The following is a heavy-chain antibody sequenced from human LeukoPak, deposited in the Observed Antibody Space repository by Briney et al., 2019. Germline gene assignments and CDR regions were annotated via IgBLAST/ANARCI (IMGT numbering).Heavy chain of an antibody. J-gene: IGHJ3*02. CDR3: ARYSGSYPHDAFDI. Sequence: SETLSLTCTVSGGSISSYYWSWIRQPPGKGLEWVGYIYYSGSTSYNPSLKSRVTISVDTSKNHFSLKLSSVTAADTAVYYCARYSGSYPHDAFDIWGQGTMVTVSS. CDR1: GGSISSYY. CDR2: IYYSGST. V-gene: IGHV4-59*01. D-gene: IGHD1-26*01.